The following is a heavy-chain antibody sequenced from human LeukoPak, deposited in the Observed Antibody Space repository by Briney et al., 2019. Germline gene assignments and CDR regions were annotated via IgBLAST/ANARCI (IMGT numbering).Heavy chain of an antibody. J-gene: IGHJ4*02. CDR2: INSDGSST. V-gene: IGHV3-74*01. CDR1: GLTFSTYW. D-gene: IGHD2/OR15-2a*01. CDR3: ARDRLSHFDY. Sequence: GGSLRLSCAASGLTFSTYWMHWVRQAPGKGLVWVSGINSDGSSTRYADSVKGRFTISRDNAKTTLYLQMNSLRAEDTAVYYCARDRLSHFDYWGQGTLVTVSS.